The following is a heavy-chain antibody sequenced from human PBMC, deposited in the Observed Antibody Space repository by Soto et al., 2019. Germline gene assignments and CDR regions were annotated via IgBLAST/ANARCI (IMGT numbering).Heavy chain of an antibody. V-gene: IGHV4-34*01. J-gene: IGHJ4*02. CDR2: INHSGIT. CDR3: ARHPAGLRYFDY. D-gene: IGHD3-9*01. Sequence: SETLSLTCAIYGGSFSGYYWSLLRQPPGKGLEWIGEINHSGITYYGPSLKSRVTISIDTSKNQFSLKLTSLTAADTAVYYCARHPAGLRYFDYWGPGTLVTVSS. CDR1: GGSFSGYY.